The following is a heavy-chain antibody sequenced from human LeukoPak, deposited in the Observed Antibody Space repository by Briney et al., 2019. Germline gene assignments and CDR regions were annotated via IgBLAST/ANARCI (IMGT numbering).Heavy chain of an antibody. Sequence: SETLSLTCAVYGGSFSGYYWSWIRQPPGKGLEWIGEINHSGSTNYNPSLKSRVTISVDTSKNQFSLKLSSVTAADTAVYYCARGLGQRPIVATIRPRSYYFDYWGQGTLVTVSS. CDR1: GGSFSGYY. D-gene: IGHD5-12*01. V-gene: IGHV4-34*01. CDR3: ARGLGQRPIVATIRPRSYYFDY. CDR2: INHSGST. J-gene: IGHJ4*02.